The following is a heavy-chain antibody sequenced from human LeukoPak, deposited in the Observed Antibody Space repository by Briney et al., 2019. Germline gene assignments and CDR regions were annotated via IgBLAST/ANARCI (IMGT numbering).Heavy chain of an antibody. CDR2: INTDGSST. J-gene: IGHJ6*03. D-gene: IGHD3-22*01. Sequence: GGSLRLSCAASGFTFSSYWMHWVRQAPGKGLVWVSRINTDGSSTSYADSVKGRFTISRDNAKNTLYLQMNSLRVEDTAVYYCAKAPGYYYDSSLWDYNYMDVWGKGTTVTVSS. CDR1: GFTFSSYW. CDR3: AKAPGYYYDSSLWDYNYMDV. V-gene: IGHV3-74*01.